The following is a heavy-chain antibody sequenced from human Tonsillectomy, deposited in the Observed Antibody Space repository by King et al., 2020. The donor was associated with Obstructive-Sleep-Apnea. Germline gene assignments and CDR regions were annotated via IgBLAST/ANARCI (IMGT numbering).Heavy chain of an antibody. V-gene: IGHV3-74*01. CDR1: GFSFRSYW. D-gene: IGHD3-10*01. CDR3: VRVQGYSGSSADH. Sequence: VQLVESGGGLVKPGGSLRLSCAASGFSFRSYWMHWVRHVPGKGLVWVSRTNSDGSSTSYADSVKGRFTISRDNAKNTLHLQMNSLRVEDTAVYYCVRVQGYSGSSADHWGQGTLVTVSS. CDR2: TNSDGSST. J-gene: IGHJ4*02.